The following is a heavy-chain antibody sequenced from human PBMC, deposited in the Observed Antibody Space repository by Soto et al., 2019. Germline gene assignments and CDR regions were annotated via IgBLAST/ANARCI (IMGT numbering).Heavy chain of an antibody. V-gene: IGHV4-31*03. CDR3: ASVTSSGIAAAGTVDY. D-gene: IGHD6-13*01. CDR1: GGSISSGGYY. J-gene: IGHJ4*02. Sequence: QVQLQESGPGLVKPSQTLSLTCTVSGGSISSGGYYWSWIRQHPGKGLEWIGYIYYSGSTYYNPSLKSRVTIAVDTSKNQFSLKLSSVTAADTAVYYCASVTSSGIAAAGTVDYWGQGTLVTVSS. CDR2: IYYSGST.